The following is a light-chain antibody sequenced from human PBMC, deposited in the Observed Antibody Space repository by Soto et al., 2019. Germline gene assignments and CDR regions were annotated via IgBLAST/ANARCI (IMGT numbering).Light chain of an antibody. CDR2: TSS. J-gene: IGKJ2*01. CDR1: QSMSGY. V-gene: IGKV1-39*01. Sequence: DIQMTQSPSYLSASVGDEVTLTCRASQSMSGYLNWYHQKPGKAPAMVIHTSSTLQSGVPSRYRGTRSGTEFTLTISSLQPEDFGTFFCQQSYTTPYTFGQGTKLDIK. CDR3: QQSYTTPYT.